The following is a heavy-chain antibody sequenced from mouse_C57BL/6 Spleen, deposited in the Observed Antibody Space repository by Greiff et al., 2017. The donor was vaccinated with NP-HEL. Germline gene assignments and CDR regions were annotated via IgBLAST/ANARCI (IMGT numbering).Heavy chain of an antibody. Sequence: QVQLQQSGAELVRPGASVKLSCKASGYTFTDYYINWVKQRPGQGLEWIARIYPGSGNTYYNEKFKGKATLTAEKSSSTAYMQLSSLTSEDSAVYFCARSRQQRNYFDYWGQGTTLTVSS. J-gene: IGHJ2*01. CDR2: IYPGSGNT. D-gene: IGHD3-2*01. V-gene: IGHV1-76*01. CDR3: ARSRQQRNYFDY. CDR1: GYTFTDYY.